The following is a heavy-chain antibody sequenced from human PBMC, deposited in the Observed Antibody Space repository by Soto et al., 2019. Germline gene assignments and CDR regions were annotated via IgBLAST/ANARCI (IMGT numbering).Heavy chain of an antibody. J-gene: IGHJ3*02. Sequence: GASVKVSCKASGGTFSSYAISWVRQAPGQGLEWMGGIIPIFGTANYAQKFQGRVTITADESTSTAYMELSSLRSEDTAVYYCARGGLRLIDAFDIWGQGTMVTVSS. D-gene: IGHD3-22*01. CDR3: ARGGLRLIDAFDI. CDR2: IIPIFGTA. V-gene: IGHV1-69*13. CDR1: GGTFSSYA.